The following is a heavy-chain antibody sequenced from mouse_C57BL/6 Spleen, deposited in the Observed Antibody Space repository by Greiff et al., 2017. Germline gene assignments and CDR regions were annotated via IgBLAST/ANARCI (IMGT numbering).Heavy chain of an antibody. V-gene: IGHV1-80*01. Sequence: QVHVKQSGAELVKPGASVKISCKASGYAFSSYWMNWVKQRPGKGLEWIGQIYPGDGDTNYNGKFKGKATLTADKSSSTAYMQLSSLTSEDSAVYFCASSYYYGSRDWYFDVWGTGTTVTVSS. D-gene: IGHD1-1*01. CDR1: GYAFSSYW. CDR3: ASSYYYGSRDWYFDV. CDR2: IYPGDGDT. J-gene: IGHJ1*03.